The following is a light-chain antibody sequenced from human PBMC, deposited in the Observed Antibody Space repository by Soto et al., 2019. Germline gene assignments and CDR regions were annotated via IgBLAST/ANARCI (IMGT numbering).Light chain of an antibody. CDR2: EVS. Sequence: QSALTQPASVSGSPGQSITISCTGTSSDVGGYNYVSWYQQHPGKAPKPMIYEVSNRPSGVSNRFSGSKSGNTASLTISGLRAEDEADYYCSSYTSSTTYVFGTGTKLTVL. V-gene: IGLV2-14*01. J-gene: IGLJ1*01. CDR1: SSDVGGYNY. CDR3: SSYTSSTTYV.